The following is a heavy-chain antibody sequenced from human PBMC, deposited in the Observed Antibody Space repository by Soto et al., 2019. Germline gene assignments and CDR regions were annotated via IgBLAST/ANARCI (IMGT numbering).Heavy chain of an antibody. V-gene: IGHV3-74*01. Sequence: EVQLVESGGGLVQPGESLRLSCAASGFTFNYYWMHWVRQAPGKGLVWVSRIYSDGTSTTYADSVKGRFTISRDNAKKPVSLQMKAVGAAETAVYNCGRGDRGAFDLWGQGTVVTVSS. CDR3: GRGDRGAFDL. D-gene: IGHD3-10*01. CDR2: IYSDGTST. CDR1: GFTFNYYW. J-gene: IGHJ3*01.